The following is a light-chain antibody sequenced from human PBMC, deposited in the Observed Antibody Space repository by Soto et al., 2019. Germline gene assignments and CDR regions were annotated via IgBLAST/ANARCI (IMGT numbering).Light chain of an antibody. V-gene: IGKV1-39*01. CDR2: AAS. Sequence: DIQMTQSPSSLSASVGDRVTITCRASQRISSYLNWYQQKPGKAPKRLIYAASSLQSGVPSRFSGSGSGTDFTLTISSLQPEDFATYYSPQSYSTPPTFGRGTNVEIK. CDR3: PQSYSTPPT. CDR1: QRISSY. J-gene: IGKJ4*01.